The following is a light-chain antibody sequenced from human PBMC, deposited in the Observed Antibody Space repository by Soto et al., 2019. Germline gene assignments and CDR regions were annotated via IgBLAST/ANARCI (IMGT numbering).Light chain of an antibody. CDR1: QSVNNN. CDR3: QQYNSLPPDT. CDR2: GAS. V-gene: IGKV3-15*01. J-gene: IGKJ2*01. Sequence: EIILTQSPASLSVSPGERATLSCRASQSVNNNLAWYQQKPGQAPRLLIYGASTRATGIPGRFRGSGSGTEFTLHITSLQSEDFAVYFCQQYNSLPPDTFGQGTKLEIK.